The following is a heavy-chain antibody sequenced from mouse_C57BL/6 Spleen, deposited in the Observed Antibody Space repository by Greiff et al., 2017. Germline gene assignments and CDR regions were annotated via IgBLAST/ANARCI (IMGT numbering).Heavy chain of an antibody. CDR2: IDPANGNT. CDR3: AREMDYSWYFDV. J-gene: IGHJ1*03. D-gene: IGHD1-1*01. CDR1: GYTFTGYW. Sequence: EVQLQESGAELMKPGASVKLSCKATGYTFTGYWIEWVKQRPEQGLEWIGRIDPANGNTKYAPKFQGKATITADTSSNTAYLQLSSLTSEDTAIYYCAREMDYSWYFDVWGTGTTVTVSS. V-gene: IGHV14-3*01.